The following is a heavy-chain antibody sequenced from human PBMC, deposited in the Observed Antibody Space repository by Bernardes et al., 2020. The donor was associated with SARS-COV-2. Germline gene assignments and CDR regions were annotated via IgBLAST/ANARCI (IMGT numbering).Heavy chain of an antibody. D-gene: IGHD3-3*01. V-gene: IGHV3-33*01. J-gene: IGHJ6*02. Sequence: GVSMRLSCEASGFTFYDFGMHWVRQSPGRGLEWVAIMWHDGSKEYHSESVEGRFTLSRDNSKNTVYLHMSSLRADDTGLDYCARQRGSDFWGGSHLSASHNNYYDAMDIWGQGTTVTVSS. CDR1: GFTFYDFG. CDR3: ARQRGSDFWGGSHLSASHNNYYDAMDI. CDR2: MWHDGSKE.